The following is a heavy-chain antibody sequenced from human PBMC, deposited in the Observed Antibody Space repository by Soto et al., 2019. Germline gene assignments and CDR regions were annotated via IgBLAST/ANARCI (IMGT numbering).Heavy chain of an antibody. Sequence: QVQLQQWGAGLVKPSETLSVTCGVYGGSFSGDYWSWIRQPPGRGLEWIGEISPDGTSTYNPSLKSRVTVARDTSKNRISLKLNSVTAADTAVYYCARLVVVTGAEYFQDCGRGTLVTVSS. CDR2: ISPDGTS. J-gene: IGHJ1*01. D-gene: IGHD2-8*02. CDR1: GGSFSGDY. CDR3: ARLVVVTGAEYFQD. V-gene: IGHV4-34*01.